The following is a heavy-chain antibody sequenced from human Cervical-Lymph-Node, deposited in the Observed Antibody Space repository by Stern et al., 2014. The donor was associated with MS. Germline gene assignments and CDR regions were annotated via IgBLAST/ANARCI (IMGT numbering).Heavy chain of an antibody. J-gene: IGHJ4*02. CDR1: GYTFTGFY. CDR3: AREIPGIAAAAY. CDR2: INPNSGDT. D-gene: IGHD6-13*01. V-gene: IGHV1-2*06. Sequence: VQLVESGAEVKKPGASVKVSCKASGYTFTGFYMHWVRQAPGQGLEWMGRINPNSGDTTYVQKFQGRVTMTRDTSISTASMELSRLRSDDTAVYYCAREIPGIAAAAYWGQGTLVTVSS.